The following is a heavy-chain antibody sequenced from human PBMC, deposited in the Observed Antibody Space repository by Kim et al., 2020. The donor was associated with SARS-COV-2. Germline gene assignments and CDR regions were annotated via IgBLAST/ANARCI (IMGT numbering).Heavy chain of an antibody. V-gene: IGHV4-61*02. D-gene: IGHD3-3*01. CDR1: GGSISSGSYY. J-gene: IGHJ2*01. Sequence: SETLSLTCTVSGGSISSGSYYWSWIRQPAGKGLEWIGRIYTSGSTNYNPSLKSRVTISVDTSKNQFSLKLSSVTAADTAVYYCARDFGVVTTPTPNWYFDLWGRGTLVTVSS. CDR2: IYTSGST. CDR3: ARDFGVVTTPTPNWYFDL.